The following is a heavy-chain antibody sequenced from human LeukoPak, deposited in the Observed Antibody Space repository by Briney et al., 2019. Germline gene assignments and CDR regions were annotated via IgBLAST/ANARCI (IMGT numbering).Heavy chain of an antibody. V-gene: IGHV3-23*01. CDR3: AKDPKEWELLLYFDY. D-gene: IGHD1-26*01. CDR2: ISGSGGST. J-gene: IGHJ4*02. CDR1: GFTFSSYA. Sequence: PGGSLRLSCAASGFTFSSYAMSWVRQAPGKGLEWVSAISGSGGSTYYADSVKGRSTISRDNSKNTLYLQMNSLRAEDTAVYYCAKDPKEWELLLYFDYWGQGTLVTVSS.